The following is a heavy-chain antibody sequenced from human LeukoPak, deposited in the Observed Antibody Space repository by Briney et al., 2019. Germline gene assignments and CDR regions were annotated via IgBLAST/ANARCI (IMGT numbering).Heavy chain of an antibody. CDR2: IYSSGTT. CDR1: GGSISSYY. J-gene: IGHJ4*02. CDR3: ARSTGADFWSGYQLYYFDY. Sequence: PSETLSLTCIVSGGSISSYYWSWIRQPPGKGLEWIGNIYSSGTTNYNPSLKSRVTISVDTSKNQFSLKLSSVTAADTAVYYCARSTGADFWSGYQLYYFDYWGQGTLVTVSS. D-gene: IGHD3-3*01. V-gene: IGHV4-59*08.